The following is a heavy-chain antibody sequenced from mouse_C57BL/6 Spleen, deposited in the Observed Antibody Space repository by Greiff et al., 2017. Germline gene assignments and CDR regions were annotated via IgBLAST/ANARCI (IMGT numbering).Heavy chain of an antibody. CDR3: AQEAPYYYGSSYGYFDY. V-gene: IGHV1-22*01. Sequence: VQLQQSGPELVKPGASVKMSCKASGYTFTDYNMHWVKQSHGKSLEWIGYINPNNGGTSSNQKFKGKATLTVNKSSSPAYMELRSLTSEDSAVYYCAQEAPYYYGSSYGYFDYWGQGTTLTVSS. D-gene: IGHD1-1*01. CDR1: GYTFTDYN. CDR2: INPNNGGT. J-gene: IGHJ2*01.